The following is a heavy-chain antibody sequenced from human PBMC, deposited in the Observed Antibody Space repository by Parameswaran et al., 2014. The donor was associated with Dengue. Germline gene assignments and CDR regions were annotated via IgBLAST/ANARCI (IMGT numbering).Heavy chain of an antibody. J-gene: IGHJ6*02. CDR3: ASSPYYYDFWSGYNYYYYGMDV. D-gene: IGHD3-3*01. Sequence: WIRQPPGKGLEWIGSIYYSGSTYYNPSLKSRVTISVDTSKNQFSLKLSSVTAADTAVYYCASSPYYYDFWSGYNYYYYGMDVWGQGTTVTVSS. V-gene: IGHV4-39*07. CDR2: IYYSGST.